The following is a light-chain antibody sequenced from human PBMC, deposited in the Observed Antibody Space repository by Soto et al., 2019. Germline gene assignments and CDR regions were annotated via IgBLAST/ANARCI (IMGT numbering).Light chain of an antibody. CDR3: QQYNNWPMT. Sequence: EIVMTQSPATLSVSPGERATLSCRASQSVSSNLAWYQQKPGQAPRPLIYGASTRATGIPARFSGSGSGTEFTLTISSLQSEDFAVYYCQQYNNWPMTFGQGTKV. J-gene: IGKJ1*01. CDR2: GAS. V-gene: IGKV3-15*01. CDR1: QSVSSN.